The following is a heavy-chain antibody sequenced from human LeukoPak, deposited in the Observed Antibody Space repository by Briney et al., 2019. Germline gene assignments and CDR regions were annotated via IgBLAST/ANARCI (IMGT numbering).Heavy chain of an antibody. CDR1: GFTFGSYA. D-gene: IGHD3-3*01. CDR2: ISGRGGST. V-gene: IGHV3-23*01. Sequence: QPGGSLRLSCAASGFTFGSYAMSWVRQAPGKGLEWVSYISGRGGSTFYADSVKGRLTISRDNSKNTLYLQMNSLRAEDTAVYYCARDLRGYDFWSGYYPEEDGMDVWGQGTTVTVSS. J-gene: IGHJ6*02. CDR3: ARDLRGYDFWSGYYPEEDGMDV.